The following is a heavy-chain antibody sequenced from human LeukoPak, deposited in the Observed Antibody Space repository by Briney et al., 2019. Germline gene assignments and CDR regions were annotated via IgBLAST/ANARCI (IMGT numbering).Heavy chain of an antibody. V-gene: IGHV1-46*01. D-gene: IGHD1-7*01. CDR1: GYTFTSYS. CDR2: INPSGGST. J-gene: IGHJ4*02. CDR3: ARVKNWNYGD. Sequence: GASVKVSCMASGYTFTSYSMHWVRQAPGQGLEWMGIINPSGGSTSYAQRFQGRVSMTRDTSTSTVYMELSSLRSEDTAVYYCARVKNWNYGDWGQGTLVTVSS.